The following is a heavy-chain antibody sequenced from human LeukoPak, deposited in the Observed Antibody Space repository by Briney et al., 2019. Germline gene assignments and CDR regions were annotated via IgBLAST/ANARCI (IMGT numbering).Heavy chain of an antibody. D-gene: IGHD3-22*01. Sequence: PVGALRLSRAASGVTFCTYSMNCVPQALGRGVWLVSYIFIDISFTYSTDSAKGRVSISRDNAKNSLYLQMNSLRAEDTAVYYCARVDRYYDSSGWSPDVFYYYYYMDVSGKGTTVTVSS. CDR1: GVTFCTYS. J-gene: IGHJ6*03. V-gene: IGHV3-21*05. CDR3: ARVDRYYDSSGWSPDVFYYYYYMDV. CDR2: IFIDISFT.